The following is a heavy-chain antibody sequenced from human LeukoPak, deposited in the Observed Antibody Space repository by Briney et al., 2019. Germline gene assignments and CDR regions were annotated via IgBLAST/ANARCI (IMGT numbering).Heavy chain of an antibody. Sequence: ASVKVSCKASGGTFSSYAISWVRQAPGQGLEWMGGIIPIFGTANYAQKFQGRVTITTDESTSTAYMELSSLRSEDTAVYYCARAREDYYGSGSYYMTPDYWGQGTLVTVSS. J-gene: IGHJ4*02. V-gene: IGHV1-69*05. D-gene: IGHD3-10*01. CDR3: ARAREDYYGSGSYYMTPDY. CDR2: IIPIFGTA. CDR1: GGTFSSYA.